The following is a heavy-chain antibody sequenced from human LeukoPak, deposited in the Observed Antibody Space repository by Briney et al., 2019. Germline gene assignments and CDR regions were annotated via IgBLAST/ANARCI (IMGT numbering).Heavy chain of an antibody. Sequence: GGSLRLSCAASGITFSGSGMSWVRQAPGKGLEWVSTISGSGGSTYYADSVKGWFTISRDNSKNTLSLQMNSLRAEDTAVYYCAKEGKTRNWNYYQAKSVYWGQGTLVTVSS. CDR1: GITFSGSG. CDR3: AKEGKTRNWNYYQAKSVY. V-gene: IGHV3-23*01. D-gene: IGHD1-7*01. CDR2: ISGSGGST. J-gene: IGHJ4*02.